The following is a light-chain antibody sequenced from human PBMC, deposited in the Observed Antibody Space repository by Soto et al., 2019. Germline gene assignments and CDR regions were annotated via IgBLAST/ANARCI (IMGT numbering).Light chain of an antibody. J-gene: IGLJ3*02. CDR3: QSYESSRSAWV. CDR1: SSNIGAGYD. V-gene: IGLV1-40*01. Sequence: QSVLTQPPSVSGAPGQRVTISCTGSSSNIGAGYDVHWYHQLPGTAPKLLIYDNNNRPSGVPDRFSGSKSGPSDAPDITGLQAEDEADYYCQSYESSRSAWVFGGGTKLTVL. CDR2: DNN.